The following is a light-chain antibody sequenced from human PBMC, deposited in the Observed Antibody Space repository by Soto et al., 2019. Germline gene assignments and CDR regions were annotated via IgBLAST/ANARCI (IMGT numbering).Light chain of an antibody. CDR3: QHYGRSPA. V-gene: IGKV3-20*01. CDR2: GAS. CDR1: QSVSSSY. J-gene: IGKJ4*01. Sequence: EIVLTQSPGTLSLSPGERATLSCRASQSVSSSYLAWYQQKPGQAPRLLIYGASSRATGIPDRFGGSASGTDFTLTISRLEPEDFAVYYCQHYGRSPAFGGGTKVEIK.